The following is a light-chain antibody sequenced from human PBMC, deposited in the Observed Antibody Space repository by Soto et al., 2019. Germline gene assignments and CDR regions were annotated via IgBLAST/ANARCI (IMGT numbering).Light chain of an antibody. CDR1: QSVSSY. Sequence: EIVLTQSPATLSLSPVERATLYFRASQSVSSYLALYQQKPGQAPRLLMYEASNRATGIPARFSGGGSGTDFTLTISSLEPEDFAVYYCQQRSDWPWTCGQGTKGDIK. CDR2: EAS. V-gene: IGKV3-11*01. J-gene: IGKJ1*01. CDR3: QQRSDWPWT.